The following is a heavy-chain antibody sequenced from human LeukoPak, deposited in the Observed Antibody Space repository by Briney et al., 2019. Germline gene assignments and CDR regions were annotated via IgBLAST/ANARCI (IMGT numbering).Heavy chain of an antibody. CDR2: ISSSSSTI. D-gene: IGHD3-16*01. V-gene: IGHV3-48*02. J-gene: IGHJ4*02. CDR1: GFTFSSYS. CDR3: ARGPAGGGYYFDY. Sequence: PGGSLRLSRAASGFTFSSYSMNWVRQAPGKGLEWVSYISSSSSTIYYADSVKGRFTISRDNAKNSLYLQMNSLRDEDTAVYYCARGPAGGGYYFDYWGQGTLVTVSS.